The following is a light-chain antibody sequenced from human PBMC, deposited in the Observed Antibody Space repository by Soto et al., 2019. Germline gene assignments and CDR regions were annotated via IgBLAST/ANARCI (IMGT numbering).Light chain of an antibody. CDR3: QQYNSYSRT. CDR2: KAS. Sequence: DIQMTQSTSTLSASVGDRVTITCRASQSISSWLAWYQQKPGKAPKLLIYKASSLESGLPSSFSGSGSGTEFTLTISSQQPDDFATYYCQQYNSYSRTFGQGTKLEIK. J-gene: IGKJ1*01. V-gene: IGKV1-5*03. CDR1: QSISSW.